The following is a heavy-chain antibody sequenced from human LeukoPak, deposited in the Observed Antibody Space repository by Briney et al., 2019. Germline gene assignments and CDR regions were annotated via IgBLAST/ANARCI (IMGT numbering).Heavy chain of an antibody. V-gene: IGHV5-51*01. CDR3: ARYGDDIISGARVYYMNV. Sequence: GESLKISCKGSGYSFTSYWIGWVRQMPGKGLEWMGIIYPGDSDTRYSPSFQGQVTISADKSISTAYLQWSSLKASDTAMYYCARYGDDIISGARVYYMNVWGTGTTVTVSS. CDR1: GYSFTSYW. J-gene: IGHJ6*03. D-gene: IGHD3-10*01. CDR2: IYPGDSDT.